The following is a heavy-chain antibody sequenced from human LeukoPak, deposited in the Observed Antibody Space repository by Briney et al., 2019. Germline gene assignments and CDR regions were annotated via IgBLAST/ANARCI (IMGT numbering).Heavy chain of an antibody. CDR3: AKQGGATSLNPFDY. Sequence: GGSLRLSCVASGFTFSSYSMNWVRQAPGKGLEWISYITSSSNSIYYADSVKGRFTISRDNAKNSLYLQMNSLRAEDTAVYYCAKQGGATSLNPFDYWGQGTLVTVSS. D-gene: IGHD3-16*01. CDR2: ITSSSNSI. J-gene: IGHJ4*02. V-gene: IGHV3-48*01. CDR1: GFTFSSYS.